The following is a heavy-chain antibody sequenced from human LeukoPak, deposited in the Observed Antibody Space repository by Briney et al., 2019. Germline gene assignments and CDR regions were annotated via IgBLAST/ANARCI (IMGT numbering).Heavy chain of an antibody. D-gene: IGHD4-17*01. J-gene: IGHJ4*02. CDR2: IHSADSNT. CDR3: AGARHGDYRWDY. CDR1: GYSFTNYW. Sequence: GESLKISCKDSGYSFTNYWIGWVRQIPGKGLEWMGIIHSADSNTKYSPSFQGQVTISADKSISTAYLQWSGLKASDTAMYYCAGARHGDYRWDYWGQGTLITVSS. V-gene: IGHV5-51*01.